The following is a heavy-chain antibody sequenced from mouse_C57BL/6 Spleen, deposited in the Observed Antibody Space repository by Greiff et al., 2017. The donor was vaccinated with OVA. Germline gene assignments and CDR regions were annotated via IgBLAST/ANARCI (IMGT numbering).Heavy chain of an antibody. J-gene: IGHJ4*01. V-gene: IGHV14-3*01. CDR1: GFNIKNTY. D-gene: IGHD1-1*01. CDR2: IDPANGNT. CDR3: AREDYYGSSYGFYYAMDY. Sequence: VQLQQSVAELVRPGASVKLSCTASGFNIKNTYMHWVKQRPEQGLEWIGRIDPANGNTKYAPKFQGKATMTADTSYNTAYLQLSSLTSEDTAIYYCAREDYYGSSYGFYYAMDYWGQGTSVTVSS.